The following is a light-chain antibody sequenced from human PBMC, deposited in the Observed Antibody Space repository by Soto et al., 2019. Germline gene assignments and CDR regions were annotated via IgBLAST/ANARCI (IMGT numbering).Light chain of an antibody. CDR1: QTISSS. V-gene: IGKV1-5*01. J-gene: IGKJ2*01. CDR2: DAS. Sequence: DIQMTQSPSTLSASVGARVTITCRASQTISSSLAWYQHKPGKAPKLLIFDASTLQTGVPSRFSGSGFGTEFTLTITGLQPDDFATYYCQQHNDYTAVTFGQGTKVDIK. CDR3: QQHNDYTAVT.